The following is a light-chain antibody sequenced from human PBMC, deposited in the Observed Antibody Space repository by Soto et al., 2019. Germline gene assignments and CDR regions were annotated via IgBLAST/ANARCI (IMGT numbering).Light chain of an antibody. V-gene: IGLV2-14*01. CDR2: EVI. CDR3: SSYTTSSALV. CDR1: SSDVGGYDY. J-gene: IGLJ2*01. Sequence: QSALTQSASVSGSPGQSITIPCTGTSSDVGGYDYVSWYQQRPGKVPKLIIYEVIKRPSGVSHRFSGSKSGNTASLTISGLQTEDEADYYCSSYTTSSALVFGGGTKLTVL.